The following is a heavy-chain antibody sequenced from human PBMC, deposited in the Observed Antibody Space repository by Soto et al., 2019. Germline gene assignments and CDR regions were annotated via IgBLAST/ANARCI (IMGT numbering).Heavy chain of an antibody. J-gene: IGHJ3*02. CDR3: AHICSGGSCYSSYDAFDI. V-gene: IGHV2-5*02. Sequence: QITLKESGPTLVKPTQTLTLTCTFSGFSLSTSGVGVGWIRQPPGKALEWLALIYWDDDKRYSPSLKSRLTITKDTAKNPVVLTMTNMDPVDTATYYCAHICSGGSCYSSYDAFDIWGQGTMVTVSS. CDR2: IYWDDDK. CDR1: GFSLSTSGVG. D-gene: IGHD2-15*01.